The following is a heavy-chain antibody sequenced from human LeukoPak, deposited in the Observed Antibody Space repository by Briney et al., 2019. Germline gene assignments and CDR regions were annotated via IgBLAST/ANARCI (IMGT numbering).Heavy chain of an antibody. D-gene: IGHD3-10*01. Sequence: GGSLRLSCAASGFTFSSYGMHWVRQDPGKGLVWVSRIDSDGYSTKYADSVSGRFTISRDNAKNTLYLQMNSLRAEDTAVYYCARSPPGESAFDIWGQGTMVTVSS. V-gene: IGHV3-74*03. CDR1: GFTFSSYG. CDR2: IDSDGYST. J-gene: IGHJ3*02. CDR3: ARSPPGESAFDI.